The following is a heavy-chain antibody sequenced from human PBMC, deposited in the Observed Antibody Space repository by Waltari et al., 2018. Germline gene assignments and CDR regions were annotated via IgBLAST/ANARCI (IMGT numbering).Heavy chain of an antibody. V-gene: IGHV4-38-2*01. CDR3: ARDRSGYFMD. CDR2: IYNTGST. J-gene: IGHJ4*02. Sequence: QVQLQESGPGLVKPSETLSLTCAASAYSISSGYSWGWIRQPPGKGLECIGNIYNTGSTYYNPSLKSRVTISVDTSKNQFSLKLSSVTAADTAVYYCARDRSGYFMDWGQGSLVTVSS. CDR1: AYSISSGYS. D-gene: IGHD3-3*01.